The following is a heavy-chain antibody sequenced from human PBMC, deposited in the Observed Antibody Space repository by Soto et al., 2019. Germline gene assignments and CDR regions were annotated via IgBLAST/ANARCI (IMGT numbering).Heavy chain of an antibody. V-gene: IGHV5-51*01. CDR2: IYPGDSDT. CDR1: GYSFTSYW. D-gene: IGHD3-22*01. Sequence: PGESLKISCKGSGYSFTSYWIGWVRQMPGKGLEWMGIIYPGDSDTRYSPSFQGQVTISADKSISTAYLQWSSLKASDTAMYYFARQGYYDSSGYYSYYFDYWGQGTLVTVSS. J-gene: IGHJ4*02. CDR3: ARQGYYDSSGYYSYYFDY.